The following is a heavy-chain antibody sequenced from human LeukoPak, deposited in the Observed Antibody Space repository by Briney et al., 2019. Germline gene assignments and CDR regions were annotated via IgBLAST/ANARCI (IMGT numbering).Heavy chain of an antibody. D-gene: IGHD2-2*01. Sequence: GGPLRLSCAASGFTFSSYSMNWVRQAPGKGLEWLSSISSSSSYIYYADSVKGRFTISRDNAKNSLYLQMNSLRAEDTAVYYCARERGERVVPAAFFDPWGQGTLVTVSS. V-gene: IGHV3-21*01. J-gene: IGHJ5*02. CDR2: ISSSSSYI. CDR3: ARERGERVVPAAFFDP. CDR1: GFTFSSYS.